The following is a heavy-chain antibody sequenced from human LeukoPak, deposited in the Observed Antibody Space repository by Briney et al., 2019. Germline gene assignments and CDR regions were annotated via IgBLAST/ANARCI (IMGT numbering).Heavy chain of an antibody. CDR3: ARARVITLNWFDP. J-gene: IGHJ5*02. Sequence: ASVKVSCKASGYTFTGYYMHWVRQAPGQGLEWMGWINPNSGGTNYAQKFQGRVTMTRDTSISTAYMELSRLRSDDTAVYYCARARVITLNWFDPWGQGTLVTVSS. CDR1: GYTFTGYY. V-gene: IGHV1-2*02. D-gene: IGHD3-22*01. CDR2: INPNSGGT.